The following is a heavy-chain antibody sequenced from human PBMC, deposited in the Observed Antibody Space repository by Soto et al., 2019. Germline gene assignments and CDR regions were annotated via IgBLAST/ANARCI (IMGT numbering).Heavy chain of an antibody. Sequence: QVQLVESGGGVVQPGRSLRLSCAASGFTFSRYGMHWVRQAPGKGLEWVAIISYDGSSKYYADSVKGRFTISRDNSKNPLYLQINSLRAEDTAVYYCAKEEDSSGSYSFDSWGQGTLVTVSS. CDR2: ISYDGSSK. CDR3: AKEEDSSGSYSFDS. D-gene: IGHD6-19*01. V-gene: IGHV3-30*18. CDR1: GFTFSRYG. J-gene: IGHJ4*02.